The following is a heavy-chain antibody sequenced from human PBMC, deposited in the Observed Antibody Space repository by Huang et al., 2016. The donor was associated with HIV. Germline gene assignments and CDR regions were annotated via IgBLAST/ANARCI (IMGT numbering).Heavy chain of an antibody. V-gene: IGHV1-18*01. CDR3: ARVSTPPTVTHDY. D-gene: IGHD4-17*01. Sequence: QVQLVQSGAEVKKPGASVKVSCKASGYTFTSYGISWVRQAPGQGFEWMGWISAEKGNTNDEQNLQGRLAMTTDTSTSTAYMELRSLRSDDTAVYYCARVSTPPTVTHDYWGQGTLVTVSS. CDR1: GYTFTSYG. CDR2: ISAEKGNT. J-gene: IGHJ4*02.